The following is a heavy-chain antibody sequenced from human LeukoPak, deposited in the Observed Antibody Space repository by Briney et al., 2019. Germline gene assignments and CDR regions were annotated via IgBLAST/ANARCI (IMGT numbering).Heavy chain of an antibody. V-gene: IGHV3-48*01. CDR1: GFTFSSYS. D-gene: IGHD3-9*01. CDR3: ASGREYYDILTGYFDY. CDR2: ISSSSTI. Sequence: GGSLRLSCAASGFTFSSYSMNWVRQAPGKGLEWVSYISSSSTIYYADSVKGRFTISRDNAKNSLYLQMNSPRAEDTAVYYCASGREYYDILTGYFDYWGQGTLVTVSS. J-gene: IGHJ4*02.